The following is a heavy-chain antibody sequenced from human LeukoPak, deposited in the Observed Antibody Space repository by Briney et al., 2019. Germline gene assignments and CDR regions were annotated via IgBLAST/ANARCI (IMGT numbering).Heavy chain of an antibody. D-gene: IGHD3-9*01. V-gene: IGHV1-2*02. Sequence: ASVKVSCRASGYTFTGYYMHWVRQAPGQGLEWMGWIDPNSDGTNYAQKFQGRVTMTRDTSISAAYMELSRLRSDDTAVYYCARQYSDILTGYHRGELYWYFDLWGRGTLVTVSS. CDR3: ARQYSDILTGYHRGELYWYFDL. J-gene: IGHJ2*01. CDR1: GYTFTGYY. CDR2: IDPNSDGT.